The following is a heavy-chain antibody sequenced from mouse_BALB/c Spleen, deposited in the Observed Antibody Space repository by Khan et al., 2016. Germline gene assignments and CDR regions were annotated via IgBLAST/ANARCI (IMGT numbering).Heavy chain of an antibody. Sequence: EVELVESGGGLVQPGGSLRLPCTTSGFTSTDYYMSWARQPPGEALEWLGFARNKANGDTIEYSASVKGRFTITRDNSQRILNLQINTLRAEDSATYYCARNVNDGYCRCLAVWGARTTVTVSS. CDR1: GFTSTDYY. V-gene: IGHV7-3*02. CDR3: ARNVNDGYCRCLAV. D-gene: IGHD2-3*01. J-gene: IGHJ1*01. CDR2: ARNKANGDTI.